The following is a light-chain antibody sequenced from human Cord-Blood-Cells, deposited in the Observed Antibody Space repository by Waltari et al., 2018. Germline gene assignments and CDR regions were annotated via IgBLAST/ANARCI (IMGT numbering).Light chain of an antibody. V-gene: IGKV3-11*01. Sequence: EIELRQSPATLSSSQGERDTLSCRASQSVSSYLAWYQQKPGQAPRLLIYDASNRATGIPARFSGSGSGTDFTLTISSLEPEDFAVYYCQQRSKYTFGQGTKLEIK. J-gene: IGKJ2*01. CDR3: QQRSKYT. CDR2: DAS. CDR1: QSVSSY.